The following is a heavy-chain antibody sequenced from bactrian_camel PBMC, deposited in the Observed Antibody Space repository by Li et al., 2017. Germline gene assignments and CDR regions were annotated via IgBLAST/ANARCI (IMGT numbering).Heavy chain of an antibody. V-gene: IGHV3S53*01. CDR1: GYTISTRC. CDR3: VRDYKSGDYRDDFGY. J-gene: IGHJ6*01. Sequence: HVQLVESGGGSVQQGGSLRLSCAVPGYTISTRCMGWFRQAPGKEREGVAGVNTGGRTSYAESVKGRFTISRDNAKNMVYLHMTSPKPEDTGVYYCVRDYKSGDYRDDFGYWGQGTQVTVS. CDR2: VNTGGRT. D-gene: IGHD4*01.